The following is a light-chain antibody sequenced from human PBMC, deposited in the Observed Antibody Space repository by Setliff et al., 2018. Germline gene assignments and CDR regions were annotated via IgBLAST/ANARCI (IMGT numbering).Light chain of an antibody. J-gene: IGLJ1*01. CDR1: NIGGKS. CDR2: YES. CDR3: QVWDSGSEHYV. V-gene: IGLV3-21*04. Sequence: SYELTQPPSVPVAPGKTARITCGGNNIGGKSVNWYQQKPGQAPVLVIYYESDRPSGIPERFFGSNSGNTATLTISRVEAGDEADYYCQVWDSGSEHYVFGTGTKVTVL.